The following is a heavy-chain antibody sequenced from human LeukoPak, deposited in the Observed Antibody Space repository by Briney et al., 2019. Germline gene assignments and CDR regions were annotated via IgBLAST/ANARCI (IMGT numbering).Heavy chain of an antibody. Sequence: PSETLSLTCTVSGGSISSYYWSWIRQPPGKGLEWIAFIRGRSDTTYYADSVQGRFTISRDNAEDSVYLQMNSLRVEDTAVYYCARTYDFGIGPPGDAFDNWGQGTLVTVFS. D-gene: IGHD3-3*01. V-gene: IGHV3-48*01. CDR1: GGSISSYY. J-gene: IGHJ3*02. CDR3: ARTYDFGIGPPGDAFDN. CDR2: IRGRSDTT.